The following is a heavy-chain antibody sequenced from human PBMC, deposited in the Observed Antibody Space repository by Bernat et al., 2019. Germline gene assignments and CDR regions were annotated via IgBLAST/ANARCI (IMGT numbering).Heavy chain of an antibody. CDR2: IYYSGST. Sequence: QVQLQESGPGLVKPSQTLSLTCTVSGGSISSGGYYWSWIRQHPGKGLEWIGYIYYSGSTYYNPSLKSRVTISVDTSKNQFSLKLSSVTAADTAVYYCAIYSNNWNHGGTQTDAFDIWGQGTMVTVSS. CDR3: AIYSNNWNHGGTQTDAFDI. J-gene: IGHJ3*02. V-gene: IGHV4-31*03. D-gene: IGHD1-14*01. CDR1: GGSISSGGYY.